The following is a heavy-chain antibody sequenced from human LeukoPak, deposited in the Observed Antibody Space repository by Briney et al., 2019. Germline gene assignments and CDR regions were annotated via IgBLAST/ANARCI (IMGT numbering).Heavy chain of an antibody. V-gene: IGHV4-38-2*01. J-gene: IGHJ6*03. CDR3: ARQHDSYYYYYIDV. CDR1: GYSISNGYY. CDR2: LYHSDSA. Sequence: SETLSLTCAVSGYSISNGYYWVWIRQPPGRGLEWIGSLYHSDSAYYNTSLRSRVSMSVDTSKNQFSLTLSFVTAADTAVYYCARQHDSYYYYYIDVWGSGTTDTVSS.